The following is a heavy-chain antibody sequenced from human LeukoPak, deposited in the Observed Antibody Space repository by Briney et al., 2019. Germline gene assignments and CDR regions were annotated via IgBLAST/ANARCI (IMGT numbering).Heavy chain of an antibody. D-gene: IGHD6-6*01. J-gene: IGHJ4*02. CDR1: GFTFSSYG. CDR2: IRYDGSNK. CDR3: AKGDYGSSSQVFDS. V-gene: IGHV3-30*02. Sequence: GGSLRLSCAASGFTFSSYGMHWVRQAPGKGLEWVTFIRYDGSNKFYADSVMGRFTVSRDNSKNTLYLQMHSLRAEDTAVYYCAKGDYGSSSQVFDSWGQGTLVTVSS.